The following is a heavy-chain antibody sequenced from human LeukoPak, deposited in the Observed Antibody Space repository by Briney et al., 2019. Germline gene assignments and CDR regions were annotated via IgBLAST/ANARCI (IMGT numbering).Heavy chain of an antibody. V-gene: IGHV3-48*02. D-gene: IGHD7-27*01. Sequence: GGSLRLSCAASGFTFSSHSMNWVRQAPGKGLEWLSYIDSGSGNIYYRDSVKGRFTISRDNAQDSLYLQMDSLKDEDTAVYYCAREDDDWGPNTLDVWGQGTVVTVSS. J-gene: IGHJ3*01. CDR2: IDSGSGNI. CDR1: GFTFSSHS. CDR3: AREDDDWGPNTLDV.